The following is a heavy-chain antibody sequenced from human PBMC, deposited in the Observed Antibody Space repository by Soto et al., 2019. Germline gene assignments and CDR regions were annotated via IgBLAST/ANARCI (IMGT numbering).Heavy chain of an antibody. CDR2: TKQDGSEK. CDR1: GFTFSSYW. Sequence: EVQLVESGGGLVQPGGSLRLSCAASGFTFSSYWMSWVRQAPGKGLEWVANTKQDGSEKYYVDSVKGRFTISRDNAKNSLYLQMSDLRAEDTAVYYCARDSPVLGGTFDYWGQGTLVTVSS. V-gene: IGHV3-7*01. D-gene: IGHD3-16*01. J-gene: IGHJ4*02. CDR3: ARDSPVLGGTFDY.